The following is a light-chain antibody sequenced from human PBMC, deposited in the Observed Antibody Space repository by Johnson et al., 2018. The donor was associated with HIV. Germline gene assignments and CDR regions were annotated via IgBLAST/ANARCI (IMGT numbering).Light chain of an antibody. J-gene: IGLJ1*01. CDR1: SSNIGNNY. CDR2: DTN. V-gene: IGLV1-51*01. CDR3: GTWDSSLSGG. Sequence: QSVLTQPPSVSAAPGQKVTISCSGSSSNIGNNYVSWYQQLPGTAPKLLIYDTNKRPSGIPDRFSGSKSGTSATLGITGLQTGDEADYYCGTWDSSLSGGFGTGTKVTVL.